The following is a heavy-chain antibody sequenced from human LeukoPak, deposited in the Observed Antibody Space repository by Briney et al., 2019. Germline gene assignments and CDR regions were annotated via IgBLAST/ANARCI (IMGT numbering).Heavy chain of an antibody. J-gene: IGHJ1*01. CDR2: ISSSSYI. D-gene: IGHD1-26*01. CDR1: GFTFSSYS. V-gene: IGHV3-21*01. Sequence: GGSLRLSCAASGFTFSSYSMNWVRQAPGKGLEWVSSISSSSYIYYADSVKGRFTISRDNAKNSLYLQMNSLRAEDTAVYYCARPSGAEPPSGSHFQHWGQGTLVTVSS. CDR3: ARPSGAEPPSGSHFQH.